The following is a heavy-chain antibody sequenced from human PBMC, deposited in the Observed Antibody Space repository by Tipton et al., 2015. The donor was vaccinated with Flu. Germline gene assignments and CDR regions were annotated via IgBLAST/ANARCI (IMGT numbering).Heavy chain of an antibody. CDR2: IIPIFRTT. Sequence: LVQSGPEVKVSCKASGDTFANYAISWVRQAPGQGLEWMGGIIPIFRTTNYAQKFQGRVTITADDFPSTAYMELSSLRSEDTAVYYCARGPYYYFNYMDVWGRGTTVTVSS. CDR1: GDTFANYA. D-gene: IGHD3-10*01. J-gene: IGHJ6*03. CDR3: ARGPYYYFNYMDV. V-gene: IGHV1-69*01.